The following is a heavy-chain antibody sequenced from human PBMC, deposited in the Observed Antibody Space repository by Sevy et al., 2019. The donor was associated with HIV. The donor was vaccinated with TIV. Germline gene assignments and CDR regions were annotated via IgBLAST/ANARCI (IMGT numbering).Heavy chain of an antibody. CDR3: AKDMVDCSGGTCYSGAVSPFES. J-gene: IGHJ1*01. Sequence: GGSLRLSCAASGFIFNNYDMYWIRQAPGKGLEWVATVSYDGADKDYADIVKGRLTISRDSSRGMLYLQMSSLRPEDTGVYFCAKDMVDCSGGTCYSGAVSPFESWGQGTLVTVSS. D-gene: IGHD2-15*01. CDR2: VSYDGADK. V-gene: IGHV3-30*18. CDR1: GFIFNNYD.